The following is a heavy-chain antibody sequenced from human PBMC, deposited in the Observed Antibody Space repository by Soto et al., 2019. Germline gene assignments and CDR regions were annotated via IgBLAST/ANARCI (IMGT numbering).Heavy chain of an antibody. V-gene: IGHV5-51*01. CDR1: GYTFTSYW. CDR3: ARQRSRFTTPIDY. Sequence: EVQLEQSGAEVKKPGESLKISCKASGYTFTSYWIGWVRQMPGKGLEWMGVIYPSDSETKYSPSFQGQVTISSEKSTATAYLEWSVLRASDTAIYYCARQRSRFTTPIDYWGQGTLVTVSS. D-gene: IGHD2-15*01. CDR2: IYPSDSET. J-gene: IGHJ4*02.